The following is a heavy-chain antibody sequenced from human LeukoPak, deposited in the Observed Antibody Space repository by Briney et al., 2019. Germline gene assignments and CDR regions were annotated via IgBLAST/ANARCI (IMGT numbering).Heavy chain of an antibody. Sequence: PSETLSLTCTVSGGSISSSSYYWGWIRQPPGKGLEWIGSIYYSGSTYYNPSLKSRVTISVDTSKNQFSLKLSSVTAADTAVYYCARDYDSSGYYYYMDVWGKGTTVTVSS. V-gene: IGHV4-39*02. D-gene: IGHD3-22*01. CDR2: IYYSGST. J-gene: IGHJ6*03. CDR1: GGSISSSSYY. CDR3: ARDYDSSGYYYYMDV.